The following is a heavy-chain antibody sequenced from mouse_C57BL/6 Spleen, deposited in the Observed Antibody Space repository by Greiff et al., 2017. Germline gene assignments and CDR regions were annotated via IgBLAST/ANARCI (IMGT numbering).Heavy chain of an antibody. V-gene: IGHV5-4*01. CDR3: ARTGYFDV. Sequence: EVQRVESGGGLVKPGGSLKLSCAASGFTFSSYAMSWVRQTPEKRLEWVATISDGGSYTYYPDIVKGRFTISRDNAKNNLYLQMSHLKSEDTAMYYCARTGYFDVWGTGTTVTVSS. CDR1: GFTFSSYA. CDR2: ISDGGSYT. J-gene: IGHJ1*03.